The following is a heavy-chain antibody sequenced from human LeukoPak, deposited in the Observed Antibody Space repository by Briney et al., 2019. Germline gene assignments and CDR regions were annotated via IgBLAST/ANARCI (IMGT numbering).Heavy chain of an antibody. CDR1: GLTVSSNY. J-gene: IGHJ4*02. CDR2: ISSSSNYI. V-gene: IGHV3-21*01. Sequence: GGSLRLSCAASGLTVSSNYMSWVRQAPGKGLEWVSSISSSSNYIYYADSVKGRFTISRDNAKNSLYLQMNSLRAEDTAVYYRARDQWDGHNNFDYWGQGTLVTVSS. D-gene: IGHD5-24*01. CDR3: ARDQWDGHNNFDY.